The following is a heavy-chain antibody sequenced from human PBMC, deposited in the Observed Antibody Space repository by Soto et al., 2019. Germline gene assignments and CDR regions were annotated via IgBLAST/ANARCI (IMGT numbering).Heavy chain of an antibody. CDR3: AGRRDDSGSLDY. CDR2: VYHSGST. CDR1: GGSISSTNW. D-gene: IGHD3-10*01. Sequence: KPSETLSLTCAVSGGSISSTNWWNWVRQPPGKGLEWIGEVYHSGSTNYNPALKSRVIISVDKSKNQFSVRLNSVTAADTAVYYCAGRRDDSGSLDYWGQGTLVTVSS. J-gene: IGHJ4*02. V-gene: IGHV4-4*02.